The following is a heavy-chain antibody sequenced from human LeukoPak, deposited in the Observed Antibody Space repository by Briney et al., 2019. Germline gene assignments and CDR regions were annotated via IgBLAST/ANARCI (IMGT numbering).Heavy chain of an antibody. V-gene: IGHV1-69*04. Sequence: SVKVSCKASGGTFSSYAISWVRQAPGQGLEWMGRIIPILGIANYAQKFQGRVTITADKSTSTAYMELSSLRSEDTAVYYCARGVTAMGVGDYWGQGTLVTVSS. D-gene: IGHD5-18*01. CDR2: IIPILGIA. CDR3: ARGVTAMGVGDY. J-gene: IGHJ4*02. CDR1: GGTFSSYA.